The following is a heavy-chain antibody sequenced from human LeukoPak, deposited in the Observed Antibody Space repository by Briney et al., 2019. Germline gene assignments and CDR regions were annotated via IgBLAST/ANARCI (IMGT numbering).Heavy chain of an antibody. D-gene: IGHD2-15*01. Sequence: PSETLSLTCTVSGGSISSYYWSWIRQPPGKGLEWIGYIYYSGSTNYNPCLKSRVTISVDTSKNQFSLKLSSVTAADTAVYYCASGGSSHYWGQGTLVTVSS. J-gene: IGHJ4*02. CDR1: GGSISSYY. CDR3: ASGGSSHY. V-gene: IGHV4-59*01. CDR2: IYYSGST.